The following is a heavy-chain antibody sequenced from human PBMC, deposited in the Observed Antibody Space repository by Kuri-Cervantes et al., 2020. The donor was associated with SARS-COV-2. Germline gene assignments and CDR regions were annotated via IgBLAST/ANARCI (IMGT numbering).Heavy chain of an antibody. J-gene: IGHJ4*02. CDR3: TTAPDYGDYVGPDY. CDR1: GFTFTDYW. D-gene: IGHD4-17*01. CDR2: IKSKTDGGTT. Sequence: GGSLRLSCAASGFTFTDYWMSWVRQAPGKGLEWVGRIKSKTDGGTTDYAAPVKGRFTISRDDSKNTLYLQMNSLKTEDTAVYYCTTAPDYGDYVGPDYWGQGTLVTVSS. V-gene: IGHV3-15*01.